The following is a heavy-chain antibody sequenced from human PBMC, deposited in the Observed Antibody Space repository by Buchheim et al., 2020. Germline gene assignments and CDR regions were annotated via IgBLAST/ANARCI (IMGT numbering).Heavy chain of an antibody. D-gene: IGHD6-6*01. CDR1: GGTFSSYT. CDR2: IIPILGIA. Sequence: QVQLVQSGAEVKKPGSSVKVSCKASGGTFSSYTISWVRQAPGQGLEWMGRIIPILGIANYAQKFQGRVTITADKSTSTAYMELSSLRSEDTAVYYCARDPPFYSSSSAFVLHYWGQGTL. J-gene: IGHJ4*02. CDR3: ARDPPFYSSSSAFVLHY. V-gene: IGHV1-69*08.